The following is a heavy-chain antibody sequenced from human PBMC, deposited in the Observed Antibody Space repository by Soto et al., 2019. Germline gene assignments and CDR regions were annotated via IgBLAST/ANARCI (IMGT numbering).Heavy chain of an antibody. CDR2: ISSNGGST. V-gene: IGHV3-64D*08. CDR3: VKDWSDTPYYYYYGMDV. CDR1: GFTFSNNA. D-gene: IGHD2-15*01. Sequence: GGSLRLCCSASGFTFSNNAMHWVRQAPGKGLEYVSAISSNGGSTYYADSVKGRFTISRDNSKNTLYLQMSSLRAEDTAVYYCVKDWSDTPYYYYYGMDVWGQGTTVTVSS. J-gene: IGHJ6*02.